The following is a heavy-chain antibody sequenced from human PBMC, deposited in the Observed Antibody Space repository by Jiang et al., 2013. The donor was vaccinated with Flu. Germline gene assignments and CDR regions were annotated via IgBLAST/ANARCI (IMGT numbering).Heavy chain of an antibody. CDR1: GGSIKTFS. V-gene: IGHV4-59*13. CDR3: ARHPVALSGLDV. J-gene: IGHJ6*01. CDR2: FSYSGTT. Sequence: SGSGLVKPSETLSLTCTVSGGSIKTFSWSWVRQTPGMTLEWIGCFSYSGTTTYNPSLKSRVAISVDTSKNQFSLNLNSVTAADTAVYYCARHPVALSGLDVWGPRDPAHRLL.